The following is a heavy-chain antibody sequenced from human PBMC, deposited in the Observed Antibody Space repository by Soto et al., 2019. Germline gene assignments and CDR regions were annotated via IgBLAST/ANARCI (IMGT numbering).Heavy chain of an antibody. V-gene: IGHV3-15*07. D-gene: IGHD6-13*01. CDR3: TTGPRSAAGPTYYYGMDV. CDR2: IKSKTDGGTT. J-gene: IGHJ6*02. Sequence: EVQLVESGGGSVKPGGSLRLSCAASGFTFSNAWMNWVRQAPGKGLEWVGRIKSKTDGGTTDYAAPGKGRFTISRDDSKNTLYLQMSSLKTEDTAVYYCTTGPRSAAGPTYYYGMDVWGQGTTVTVSS. CDR1: GFTFSNAW.